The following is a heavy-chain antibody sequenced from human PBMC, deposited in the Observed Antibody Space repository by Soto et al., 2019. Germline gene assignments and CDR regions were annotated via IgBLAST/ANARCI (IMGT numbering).Heavy chain of an antibody. J-gene: IGHJ6*02. CDR3: ARVRGTGTTGHYYGMDV. CDR2: INAGNGNT. CDR1: GYTFTSYA. Sequence: QVQLVQSGAEVKKPGASVKVSCKASGYTFTSYAMHWVRQAPGQRLEWMGWINAGNGNTKYSQKFQGRVTITRDTSASTAYMELSSLRSEDTAVYYCARVRGTGTTGHYYGMDVWGQGTTVTVSS. D-gene: IGHD1-1*01. V-gene: IGHV1-3*01.